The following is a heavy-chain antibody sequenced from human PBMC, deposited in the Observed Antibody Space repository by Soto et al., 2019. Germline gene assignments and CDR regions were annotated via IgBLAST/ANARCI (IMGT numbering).Heavy chain of an antibody. CDR2: FCYTGST. CDR3: AKSHYDSSGYYIIDH. J-gene: IGHJ5*02. CDR1: GGSISGRC. V-gene: IGHV4-59*01. D-gene: IGHD3-22*01. Sequence: PSETLSLTCTVSGGSISGRCWSWVRQSPGKGLEWIGYFCYTGSTNYNPSLKSRVTISVDRSKTQCSLKLTSVTAADTAVYYCAKSHYDSSGYYIIDHWGQGTLGTVSA.